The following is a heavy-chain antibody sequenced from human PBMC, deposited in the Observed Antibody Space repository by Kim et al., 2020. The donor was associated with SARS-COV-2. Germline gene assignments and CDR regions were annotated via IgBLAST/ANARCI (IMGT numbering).Heavy chain of an antibody. V-gene: IGHV3-74*01. CDR3: ARGKSSSWYGFDY. J-gene: IGHJ4*02. Sequence: YADSVKGRFTISRDNAKNTLYLQMNSLRAEDTAVYYCARGKSSSWYGFDYWGQGTLVTVSS. D-gene: IGHD6-13*01.